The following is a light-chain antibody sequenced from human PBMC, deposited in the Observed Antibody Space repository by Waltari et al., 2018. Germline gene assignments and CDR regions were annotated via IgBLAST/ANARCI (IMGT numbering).Light chain of an antibody. Sequence: SYELTQPPSVSVSPGQTASITCSGDKLGNKYTCWYQQKPGQSPLLVIYQDYKRPSGIPERFSGSNSGNTATLTISGTQAMDEADYYCQAWDRGVIFGGGTKPTVL. CDR2: QDY. CDR3: QAWDRGVI. J-gene: IGLJ2*01. V-gene: IGLV3-1*01. CDR1: KLGNKY.